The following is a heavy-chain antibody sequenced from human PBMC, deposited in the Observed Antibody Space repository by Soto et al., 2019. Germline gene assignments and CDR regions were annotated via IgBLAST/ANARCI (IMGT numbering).Heavy chain of an antibody. CDR1: GGSISSSSYY. D-gene: IGHD6-19*01. Sequence: SETLSLTCTVSGGSISSSSYYWGWIRQPPGKGLEWIGSIYYSGSTYYNPSLKSRVTISVDTSKNQFSLKLSSVTAADTAVYYCARQFARPPGIAVASDYWGQGTLVTVSS. V-gene: IGHV4-39*01. J-gene: IGHJ4*02. CDR2: IYYSGST. CDR3: ARQFARPPGIAVASDY.